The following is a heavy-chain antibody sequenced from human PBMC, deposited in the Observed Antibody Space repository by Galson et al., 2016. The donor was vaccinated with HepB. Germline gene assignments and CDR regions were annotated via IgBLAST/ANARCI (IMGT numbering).Heavy chain of an antibody. CDR3: ASAPAATESDY. J-gene: IGHJ4*02. D-gene: IGHD6-25*01. V-gene: IGHV3-7*01. CDR2: IKQDGSEK. Sequence: LRLSCAASGFTFSGYWMTWVRQAPGKGLEWVANIKQDGSEKNYVDPVKGRFTISRDNAKNLVYLQMNSLRAEDTAMYYCASAPAATESDYWGQGTLVTVSP. CDR1: GFTFSGYW.